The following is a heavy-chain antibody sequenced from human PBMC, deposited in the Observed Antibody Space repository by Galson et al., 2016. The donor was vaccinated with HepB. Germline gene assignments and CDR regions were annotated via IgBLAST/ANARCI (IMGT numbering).Heavy chain of an antibody. D-gene: IGHD6-13*01. Sequence: SLRLSCAASGFTFSSSWMHWVRQAPGKGLVWVSRINSDGSSTNYADSVKGRFTISRDNAKNTLYLQMNSLRAEDTAVYYCAVYSFPIAAAGPARSLQYWGQGTLVTVSS. J-gene: IGHJ1*01. CDR2: INSDGSST. V-gene: IGHV3-74*01. CDR3: AVYSFPIAAAGPARSLQY. CDR1: GFTFSSSW.